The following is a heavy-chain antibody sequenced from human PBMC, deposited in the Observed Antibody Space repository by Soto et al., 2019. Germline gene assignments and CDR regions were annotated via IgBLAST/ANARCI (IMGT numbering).Heavy chain of an antibody. CDR3: ARRARPDFYYMDV. D-gene: IGHD6-6*01. CDR1: GVTLSGYA. V-gene: IGHV3-64*01. Sequence: GGSLRLSCAASGVTLSGYAMDWVRQAPGKGLEYVSGISSNGVGTYYANSVQGRFTISRDNSKNTVYLQVGSLRPEDMAVYYCARRARPDFYYMDVWGKGTTVTVSS. J-gene: IGHJ6*03. CDR2: ISSNGVGT.